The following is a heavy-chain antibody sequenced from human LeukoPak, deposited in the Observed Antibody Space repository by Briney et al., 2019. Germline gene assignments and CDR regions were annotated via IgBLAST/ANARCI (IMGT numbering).Heavy chain of an antibody. CDR3: ARDRGARGRGLA. Sequence: AGGSLRLPCAASGFTFRIYGMNWVRQAPGKGLEWVSSISDTSDISYADSVKGRFTVSRDDAKNSVFLQMNSLRLEDTAVYYCARDRGARGRGLAWGQGTLVSVSS. CDR2: ISDTSDI. V-gene: IGHV3-21*06. J-gene: IGHJ4*02. D-gene: IGHD3-10*01. CDR1: GFTFRIYG.